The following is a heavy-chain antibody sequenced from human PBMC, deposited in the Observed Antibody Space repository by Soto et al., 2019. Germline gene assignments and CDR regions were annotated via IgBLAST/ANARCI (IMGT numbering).Heavy chain of an antibody. CDR3: ARAAATHFDY. Sequence: SETLSLTCAVSGYSMRSGYYWGWIRQPPGEGLEWIGNVYHSGKTYYNPSLKSRVSVSLDTSKNQFSLNLTSVTAADTAMYYCARAAATHFDYWGQGLLVTVSS. CDR2: VYHSGKT. CDR1: GYSMRSGYY. J-gene: IGHJ4*02. V-gene: IGHV4-38-2*01. D-gene: IGHD6-25*01.